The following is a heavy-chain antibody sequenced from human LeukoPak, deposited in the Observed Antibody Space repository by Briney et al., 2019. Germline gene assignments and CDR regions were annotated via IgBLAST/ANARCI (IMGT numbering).Heavy chain of an antibody. CDR2: IYYSGST. V-gene: IGHV4-59*01. CDR1: GGSISSYY. Sequence: SETLSLTCTVCGGSISSYYWSWIRQPPGKGLEWIGYIYYSGSTNYNPSLKSRVTISVDTSKNQFSLKLSSVTAADTAVYYCARDYSSRGDWFDPWGQGTLVTVSS. D-gene: IGHD6-13*01. CDR3: ARDYSSRGDWFDP. J-gene: IGHJ5*02.